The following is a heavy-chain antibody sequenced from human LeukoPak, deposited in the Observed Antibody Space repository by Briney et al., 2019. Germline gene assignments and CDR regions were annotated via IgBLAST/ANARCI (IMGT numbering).Heavy chain of an antibody. CDR3: AREGYCSGGNCYRFAMDV. J-gene: IGHJ6*02. CDR1: GGSISSYY. V-gene: IGHV4-59*01. CDR2: IYYSGST. D-gene: IGHD2-15*01. Sequence: KPSETLSLTCTVSGGSISSYYWSWIRQPPGKGLEWIGYIYYSGSTNYNPSLKSRVTISVDTSKNQFSLKLTSVTAADTAVYYCAREGYCSGGNCYRFAMDVWCQGTTVTVSS.